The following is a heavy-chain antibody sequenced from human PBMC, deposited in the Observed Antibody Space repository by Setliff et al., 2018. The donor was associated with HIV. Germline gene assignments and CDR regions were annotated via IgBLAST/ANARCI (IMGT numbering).Heavy chain of an antibody. J-gene: IGHJ5*02. CDR2: VYQSGST. CDR1: GDSITRSMYY. CDR3: AREGVPAAVMWFDP. V-gene: IGHV4-61*02. D-gene: IGHD2-2*01. Sequence: LSLTCTVSGDSITRSMYYWSWIRQPAGKGLEWIGRVYQSGSTKYNPSLKSRVTISVDTSKNRFALELSSVTAADTAVYYCAREGVPAAVMWFDPWGQGTLVTVSS.